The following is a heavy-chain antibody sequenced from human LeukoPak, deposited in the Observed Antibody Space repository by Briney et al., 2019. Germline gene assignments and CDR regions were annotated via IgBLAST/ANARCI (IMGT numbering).Heavy chain of an antibody. Sequence: PGGSLRLSCAASGFTFSSYSMNWVRQAPGRGLEWVSYISSSSSTTYYADSVKGRFTISRDNAKNSLYLQMNSLRDEDTAVYYCARDRIVVVPAAQHYYYYGMDVWGQGTTVTVSS. CDR2: ISSSSSTT. CDR1: GFTFSSYS. J-gene: IGHJ6*02. CDR3: ARDRIVVVPAAQHYYYYGMDV. V-gene: IGHV3-48*02. D-gene: IGHD2-2*01.